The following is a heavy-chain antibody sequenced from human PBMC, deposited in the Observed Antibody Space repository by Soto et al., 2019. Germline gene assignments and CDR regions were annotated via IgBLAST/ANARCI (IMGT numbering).Heavy chain of an antibody. Sequence: QVQLVQSGAVVKKPGSSVEVSCKASGGTFNGYGISWVRQSPGQGLEWMGGTVPVFDTSKYAPRFQGRVTINADKSTSTAYMELSSVRSEDTAIYFCARGVSNSGAYYTGPSAYDLWGQGTLVIVSS. D-gene: IGHD3-10*01. V-gene: IGHV1-69*06. CDR2: TVPVFDTS. CDR1: GGTFNGYG. CDR3: ARGVSNSGAYYTGPSAYDL. J-gene: IGHJ3*01.